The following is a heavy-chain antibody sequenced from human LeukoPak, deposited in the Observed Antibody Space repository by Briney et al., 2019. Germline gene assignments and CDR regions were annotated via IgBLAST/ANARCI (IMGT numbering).Heavy chain of an antibody. J-gene: IGHJ4*02. D-gene: IGHD6-6*01. CDR1: GFTFSSYG. CDR3: ARDGVSSSPDFDY. Sequence: GGSLRLSCAASGFTFSSYGMHWVRQAPGKGLEWVANIKPDGSEKNYVDSVKGRFIISRDNAKNSLYLQMNSLRAEDTAVYYCARDGVSSSPDFDYWGQGTLVTVSS. V-gene: IGHV3-7*01. CDR2: IKPDGSEK.